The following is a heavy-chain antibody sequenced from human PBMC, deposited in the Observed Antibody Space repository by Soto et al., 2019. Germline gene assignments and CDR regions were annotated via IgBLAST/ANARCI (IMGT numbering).Heavy chain of an antibody. V-gene: IGHV3-33*01. J-gene: IGHJ6*02. CDR3: AREDWNDGHYCGMGV. CDR1: GFTFSSYT. Sequence: QVQVVESGGGVVQPGRYLRLSCAASGFTFSSYTMYWVRQAPGKGLEGVAVIWHDGSNKYYVDSVKGRFTISRDNSKNTLYLQMNSLRAEDTAVYYCAREDWNDGHYCGMGVWGQGTTVTVSS. CDR2: IWHDGSNK. D-gene: IGHD1-1*01.